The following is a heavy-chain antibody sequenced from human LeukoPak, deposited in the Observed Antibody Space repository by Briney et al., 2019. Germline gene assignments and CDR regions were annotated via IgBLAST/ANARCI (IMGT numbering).Heavy chain of an antibody. CDR3: ARPAGVSSSWYPDAFDI. CDR1: GYTFTGYY. Sequence: GASVKVSCKASGYTFTGYYMHWVRQAPGQGLEWMGWINPKSGGTNYAQKFQGRVTMTRDTSISTAYMELSRLRSDDTAVYYRARPAGVSSSWYPDAFDIWGQGTMVTVSS. J-gene: IGHJ3*02. CDR2: INPKSGGT. D-gene: IGHD6-13*01. V-gene: IGHV1-2*02.